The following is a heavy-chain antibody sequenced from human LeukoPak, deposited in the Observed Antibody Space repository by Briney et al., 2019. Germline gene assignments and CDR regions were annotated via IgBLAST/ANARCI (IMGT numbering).Heavy chain of an antibody. D-gene: IGHD3/OR15-3a*01. CDR2: IKQDGSEK. CDR3: ARDADWFNLDY. Sequence: PGGSLLRSSSASGFTFISYWMSWVRRAPGKGGEGVANIKQDGSEKHYVDSVKGRFTISRDNAKNSLYLQMNSLRAEDTAVYYCARDADWFNLDYWGQGTLVTVSS. V-gene: IGHV3-7*04. J-gene: IGHJ4*02. CDR1: GFTFISYW.